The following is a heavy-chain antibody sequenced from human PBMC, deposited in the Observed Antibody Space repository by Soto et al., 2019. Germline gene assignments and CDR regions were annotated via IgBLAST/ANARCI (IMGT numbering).Heavy chain of an antibody. Sequence: QVQLQESGPGLVKPSQTLSLTCTVSGGSISSGGYYWSWIRQHPGKGLEWIGYIYYSGSTYYNPSIKSRVTISVDTSKNQFSLKLSSVTAADTAVYYCARGGIAAFTDYYYGMDVWGQGTTVTVSS. J-gene: IGHJ6*01. CDR2: IYYSGST. V-gene: IGHV4-31*03. D-gene: IGHD6-13*01. CDR1: GGSISSGGYY. CDR3: ARGGIAAFTDYYYGMDV.